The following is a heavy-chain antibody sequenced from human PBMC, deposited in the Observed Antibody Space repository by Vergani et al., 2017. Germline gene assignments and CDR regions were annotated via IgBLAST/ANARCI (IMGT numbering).Heavy chain of an antibody. D-gene: IGHD3-16*02. V-gene: IGHV1-69*04. CDR1: VGTFSSYA. CDR2: IIPILGIA. CDR3: ARAHDYVWGSYQDNNWFDP. J-gene: IGHJ5*02. Sequence: QVQLVQSGAEVKKPRSSVKVSCQASVGTFSSYAISWVRPAPGQGLEWMGRIIPILGIANSAQKFQGRVTITADKSTRTAYMELSTLESEDTAVYYCARAHDYVWGSYQDNNWFDPWGQGTLVTVSS.